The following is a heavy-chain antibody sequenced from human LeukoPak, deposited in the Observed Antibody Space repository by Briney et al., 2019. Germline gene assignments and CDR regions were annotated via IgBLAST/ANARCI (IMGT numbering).Heavy chain of an antibody. Sequence: GGSLRLSCAASGFTFSSYSMNWVRQAPGKGLEWVSSISSSSSYIYYADSVKGRFTISRDNAKNSLYLQMNSLRAEDTAVYYCAREFVAATDNYYYYYYMDVWGKGTTVTVSS. J-gene: IGHJ6*03. D-gene: IGHD5-12*01. CDR1: GFTFSSYS. CDR2: ISSSSSYI. V-gene: IGHV3-21*01. CDR3: AREFVAATDNYYYYYYMDV.